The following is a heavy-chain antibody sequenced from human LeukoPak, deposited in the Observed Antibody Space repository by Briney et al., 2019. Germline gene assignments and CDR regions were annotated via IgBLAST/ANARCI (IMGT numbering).Heavy chain of an antibody. V-gene: IGHV3-66*01. CDR3: ARSYSSGWYYFDY. D-gene: IGHD6-19*01. Sequence: GGSLRLSCPASGFTVSSNYMSWVRQAPGKGLEWVSVIYSGGSTYYADSVKGRFTISRDNSKNTLYLQMNSLRAEDTAVYYCARSYSSGWYYFDYWGQGTLVTVSS. J-gene: IGHJ4*02. CDR1: GFTVSSNY. CDR2: IYSGGST.